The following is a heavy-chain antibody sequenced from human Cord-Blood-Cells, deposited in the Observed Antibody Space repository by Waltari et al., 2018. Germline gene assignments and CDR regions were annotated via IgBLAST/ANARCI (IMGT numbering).Heavy chain of an antibody. CDR2: INHSGSP. Sequence: QVQLQQWGAGLLKPSETLSLTCAVYGGSFSGYYWSWIRQPPGKGLEWIGEINHSGSPNNNPSLKSRVTISVDTAKNQFSLKLGSVTAADTAVYYCARGGGSYYGYAFDIWGQGTMVTVSS. CDR3: ARGGGSYYGYAFDI. CDR1: GGSFSGYY. J-gene: IGHJ3*02. V-gene: IGHV4-34*01. D-gene: IGHD1-26*01.